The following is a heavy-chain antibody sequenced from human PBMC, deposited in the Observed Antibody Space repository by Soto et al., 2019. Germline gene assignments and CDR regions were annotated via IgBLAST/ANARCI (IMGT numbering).Heavy chain of an antibody. V-gene: IGHV4-34*01. J-gene: IGHJ5*02. CDR1: GGSFSGYY. CDR3: ARNRHDFWSGYYAGYNWFDP. Sequence: QVQLQQWGAGLLKPSETLSLTCAVYGGSFSGYYWSWIRQPPGKGLEWIGEINHSGSTNYNPFLKIRVTISVDTSKNQSSLKLSSVTAADTAVYYCARNRHDFWSGYYAGYNWFDPWGQGTLVTVSP. D-gene: IGHD3-3*01. CDR2: INHSGST.